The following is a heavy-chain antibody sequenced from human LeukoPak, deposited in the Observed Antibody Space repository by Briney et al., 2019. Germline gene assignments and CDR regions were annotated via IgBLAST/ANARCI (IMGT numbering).Heavy chain of an antibody. CDR3: AKAPKLYYYYGMDV. Sequence: GGSLRLSCAASGFTFSSYSMNWVRQAPGKGLEWVSSISSSSSYIYYADSVKGRFTISRDNAKNSLYLQMNSLRAEDTALYYCAKAPKLYYYYGMDVWGQGTTVTVSS. V-gene: IGHV3-21*04. CDR1: GFTFSSYS. J-gene: IGHJ6*02. CDR2: ISSSSSYI.